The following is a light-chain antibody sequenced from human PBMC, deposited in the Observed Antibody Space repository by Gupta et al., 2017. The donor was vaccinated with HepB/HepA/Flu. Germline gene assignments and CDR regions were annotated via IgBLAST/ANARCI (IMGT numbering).Light chain of an antibody. CDR1: QGISSY. J-gene: IGKJ3*01. Sequence: DIQLTQSASFLSASVGDRVTITCRASQGISSYLAWYQQKPGKATKLLIYAASTFQSGVTSRFSGSGSGTEFTLTISSLKPEDFATYYCQPLGTFGHGTKVDIK. CDR2: AAS. CDR3: QPLGT. V-gene: IGKV1-9*01.